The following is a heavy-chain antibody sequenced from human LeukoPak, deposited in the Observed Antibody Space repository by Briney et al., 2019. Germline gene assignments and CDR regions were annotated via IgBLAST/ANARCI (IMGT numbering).Heavy chain of an antibody. J-gene: IGHJ1*01. CDR1: GFTFSSYA. CDR2: ISGSGGST. CDR3: ARAGVGIAAHKSADFQH. V-gene: IGHV3-23*01. Sequence: GGSLRLSCTASGFTFSSYAMSWVRQAPGKGLEWVSAISGSGGSTYYADSVKGRFTISRDNSKNTLYLHMNSLRAEDTAVYYCARAGVGIAAHKSADFQHWGQGTLVTVSS. D-gene: IGHD6-6*01.